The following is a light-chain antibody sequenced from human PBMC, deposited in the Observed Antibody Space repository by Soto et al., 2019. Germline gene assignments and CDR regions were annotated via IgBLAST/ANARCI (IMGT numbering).Light chain of an antibody. J-gene: IGLJ2*01. CDR1: SGAVTTAYY. Sequence: QAVVTQEPSLTVSPGGTVTLTCGSSSGAVTTAYYPNWFQQKPGQAPRALIYSTNHKHLWTPARFSGSLLGDKAALTLSGVQPEDEADYYCLLYHDGAQLVFGGGTKLTVL. CDR2: STN. CDR3: LLYHDGAQLV. V-gene: IGLV7-43*01.